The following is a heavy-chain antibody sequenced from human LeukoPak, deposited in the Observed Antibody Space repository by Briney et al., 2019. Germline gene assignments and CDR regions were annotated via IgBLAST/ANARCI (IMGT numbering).Heavy chain of an antibody. Sequence: SETLSLTCAVSGYSISSGYYWGWIRQPPGKGVEWIGSIYHSGSTYYNPSLKSRVTISVDTSKNQFSLKLSSVTAADTVGYYCARLPLHSYFDYCGQGTLVTVSS. CDR2: IYHSGST. CDR3: ARLPLHSYFDY. CDR1: GYSISSGYY. V-gene: IGHV4-38-2*01. J-gene: IGHJ4*02.